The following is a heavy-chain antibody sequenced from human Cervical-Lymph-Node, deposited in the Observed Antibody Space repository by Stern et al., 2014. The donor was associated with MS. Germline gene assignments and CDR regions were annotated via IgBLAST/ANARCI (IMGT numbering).Heavy chain of an antibody. J-gene: IGHJ6*02. Sequence: EVQLVESGGGLVQPGGSLRLSCTASEFSFSTYWMSWVRQVPGKGLEWVANIKQDGSETYYVDSVKGRFTISRDNAKNSLYLQMNSLRAEDTAVYYCARETSSSSWQSYSFYYGMDVWGPGTTVTVSS. CDR2: IKQDGSET. V-gene: IGHV3-7*01. CDR3: ARETSSSSWQSYSFYYGMDV. D-gene: IGHD6-13*01. CDR1: EFSFSTYW.